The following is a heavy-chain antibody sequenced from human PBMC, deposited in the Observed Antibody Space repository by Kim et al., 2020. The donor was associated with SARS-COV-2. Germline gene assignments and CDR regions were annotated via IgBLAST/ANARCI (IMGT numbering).Heavy chain of an antibody. CDR2: LWYDGSNK. CDR3: ARDPRTFYDFWGGYADNWFDP. CDR1: GFKFSNYG. D-gene: IGHD3-3*01. V-gene: IGHV3-33*01. Sequence: GGSLRLSCETSGFKFSNYGMHWVRQAPGKGLEWVAGLWYDGSNKHYSDSVKGRFTLSRDNSNNSLFLQINSLRVEDTAMYYCARDPRTFYDFWGGYADNWFDPWGQGTLVTVSS. J-gene: IGHJ5*02.